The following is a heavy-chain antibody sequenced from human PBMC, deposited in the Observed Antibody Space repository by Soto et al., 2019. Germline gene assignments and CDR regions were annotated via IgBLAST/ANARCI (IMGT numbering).Heavy chain of an antibody. J-gene: IGHJ3*02. D-gene: IGHD3-10*01. Sequence: QVQLQESGPGLVKPSQTLSLTCTVSGGSISSGGYFWSWIRQHPGKGLEWIGDINYSGSTYSNPSLKSRVTISVDTSKNQFSLKLSSVTAADTAVYYCARDILRWFGELPPRAHDAFDIWGQGTMVTVSS. CDR3: ARDILRWFGELPPRAHDAFDI. CDR1: GGSISSGGYF. V-gene: IGHV4-31*03. CDR2: INYSGST.